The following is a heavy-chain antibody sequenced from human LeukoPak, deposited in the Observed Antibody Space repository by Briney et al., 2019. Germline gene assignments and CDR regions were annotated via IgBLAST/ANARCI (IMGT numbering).Heavy chain of an antibody. CDR1: GFTFSSYW. CDR2: IKQDGSEK. Sequence: GGSLRLSCAASGFTFSSYWISWVRQAPGKGPEWVANIKQDGSEKYYVDSVKGRFPNSRDNAKNSLYLQMNSLRAEDTAVYYCARGAAVTTFSYYYYYMDVWGKGTTVTISS. J-gene: IGHJ6*03. CDR3: ARGAAVTTFSYYYYYMDV. V-gene: IGHV3-7*01. D-gene: IGHD4-17*01.